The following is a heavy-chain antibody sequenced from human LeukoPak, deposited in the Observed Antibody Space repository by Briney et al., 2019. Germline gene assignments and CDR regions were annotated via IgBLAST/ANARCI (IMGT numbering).Heavy chain of an antibody. J-gene: IGHJ4*02. CDR2: ISWNSGSI. CDR3: AKGVRRYCSSTSCNYFDY. CDR1: GFTFYDYA. Sequence: PGGSLRLSCAASGFTFYDYAMHWVRHAPGKGLEWVSGISWNSGSIGYADSVKGRLTISRDNAKNSLYLQMNSLRAEDTALYYCAKGVRRYCSSTSCNYFDYWGQGTLVTGSS. D-gene: IGHD2-2*01. V-gene: IGHV3-9*01.